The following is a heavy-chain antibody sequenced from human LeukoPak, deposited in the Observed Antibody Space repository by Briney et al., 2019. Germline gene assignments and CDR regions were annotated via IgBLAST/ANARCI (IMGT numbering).Heavy chain of an antibody. J-gene: IGHJ4*02. Sequence: GGSLRLSCAASGFTVSSNYMSWVRQAPGKGLEWVSVIYSGGSTYYADSVKGRFTISRDNSKNTLYLQMNSLRAEDTAVYYCAKREKDSYYYDSSGYLNYWGQGTLVTVSS. V-gene: IGHV3-66*01. D-gene: IGHD3-22*01. CDR3: AKREKDSYYYDSSGYLNY. CDR1: GFTVSSNY. CDR2: IYSGGST.